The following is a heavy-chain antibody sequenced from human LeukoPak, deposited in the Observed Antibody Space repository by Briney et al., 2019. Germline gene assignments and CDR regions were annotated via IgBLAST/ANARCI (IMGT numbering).Heavy chain of an antibody. CDR2: ISSSSSYI. CDR3: ARDLLVGASFDY. Sequence: GGSLRLSCAASGFTFSSYSMNWVRQAPGKGLEWVSSISSSSSYIYYADSVKGRFTISRDNAKNSLYLQMNSLRAEDTAVYYCARDLLVGASFDYWGQGTLVTVYS. J-gene: IGHJ4*02. V-gene: IGHV3-21*01. D-gene: IGHD1-26*01. CDR1: GFTFSSYS.